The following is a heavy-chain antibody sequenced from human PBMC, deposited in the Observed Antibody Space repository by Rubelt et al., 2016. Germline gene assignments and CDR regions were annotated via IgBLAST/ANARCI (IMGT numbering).Heavy chain of an antibody. CDR2: ISSSSSTI. V-gene: IGHV3-48*04. CDR3: ARDRDD. Sequence: GKGLEWVSYISSSSSTIYYADSVKGRFTISRDNAKNSLYLQMNSLRAEDTAMYYCARDRDDWGQGTLVTVSS. J-gene: IGHJ4*02.